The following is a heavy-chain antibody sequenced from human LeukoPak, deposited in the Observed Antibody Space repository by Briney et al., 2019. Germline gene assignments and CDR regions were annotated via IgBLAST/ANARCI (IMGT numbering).Heavy chain of an antibody. Sequence: QPGGSLRLFCAASGFPFSDYNMNWVRQAPGKGLEWGSAISGSGGSTYYADSVKGRFTISRDNSKNTLYLQMNSLRAEDTAVYYCANLGVGATYDYWGQGTLVTVSS. D-gene: IGHD1-26*01. CDR1: GFPFSDYN. CDR3: ANLGVGATYDY. CDR2: ISGSGGST. V-gene: IGHV3-23*01. J-gene: IGHJ4*02.